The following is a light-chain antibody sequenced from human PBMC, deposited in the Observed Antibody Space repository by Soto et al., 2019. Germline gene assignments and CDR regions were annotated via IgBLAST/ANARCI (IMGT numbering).Light chain of an antibody. Sequence: DLQMTQSPSTLSASVGDRVTITCRASQSISSWLAWYQQKPGKAPKLLIYDASSLQSGVPSRFSGSGSGTEFTLTISSLQPEDFATYYCLQHNSYPWTFGQGTKVDIK. CDR2: DAS. CDR1: QSISSW. J-gene: IGKJ1*01. CDR3: LQHNSYPWT. V-gene: IGKV1-5*01.